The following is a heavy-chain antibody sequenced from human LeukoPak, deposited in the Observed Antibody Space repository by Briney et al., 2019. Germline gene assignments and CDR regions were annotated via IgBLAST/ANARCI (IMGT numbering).Heavy chain of an antibody. V-gene: IGHV3-74*01. CDR3: AREMVHYYGMDV. J-gene: IGHJ6*04. Sequence: GGSLGLSCAAPGFTFSSYWMHWGRQAPGKGLVWVSRIKSDGRSTSYADSVKGRFTISRDNAKNTLYLQMNSLRAEDTAVYYCAREMVHYYGMDVWGKGTTVTVSS. D-gene: IGHD2-8*01. CDR1: GFTFSSYW. CDR2: IKSDGRST.